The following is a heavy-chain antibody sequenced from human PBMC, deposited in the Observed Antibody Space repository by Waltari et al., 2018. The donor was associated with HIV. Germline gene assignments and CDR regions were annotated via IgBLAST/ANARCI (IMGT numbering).Heavy chain of an antibody. V-gene: IGHV3-7*01. CDR3: ARRVGTGYFDY. D-gene: IGHD1-26*01. Sequence: EVQLVESGGDLVQPGGSLRLSCAASGFTFRHYWLTWVSQAPGKGLDWVASIKQDGGEIFYVGSVKGRFTISRDNARNSLYLQMNSLRAEDTAVYYCARRVGTGYFDYWGQGILVTVSS. J-gene: IGHJ4*02. CDR2: IKQDGGEI. CDR1: GFTFRHYW.